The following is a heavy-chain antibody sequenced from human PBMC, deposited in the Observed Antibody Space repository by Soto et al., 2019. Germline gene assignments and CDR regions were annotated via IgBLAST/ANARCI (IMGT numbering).Heavy chain of an antibody. Sequence: EVQLLEPGGGLVQPGGSLRLSCAASGFTFISDWMSWVRQAPGKGLEWVANIKQAGSEKHYVDSLKGRFTIYRDNAKNYLKLKMNRLRAEAAAEYYWALGRGGSTRGQGTLVTV. CDR2: IKQAGSEK. D-gene: IGHD2-15*01. V-gene: IGHV3-7*02. CDR1: GFTFISDW. J-gene: IGHJ4*02. CDR3: ALGRGGST.